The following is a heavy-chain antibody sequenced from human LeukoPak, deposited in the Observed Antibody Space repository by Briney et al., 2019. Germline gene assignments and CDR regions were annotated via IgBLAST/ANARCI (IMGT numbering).Heavy chain of an antibody. CDR2: IIPIFGTA. CDR3: ARSGGTNAPFDP. V-gene: IGHV1-69*05. D-gene: IGHD2-8*01. Sequence: SVKVSCKASGGTFSSYAISWVRQAPGQGLEWMGGIIPIFGTANYAQKFQGRVTITTDESTSTAYMELSSLRSEDTAVYYSARSGGTNAPFDPWGQGTLVTVSS. J-gene: IGHJ5*02. CDR1: GGTFSSYA.